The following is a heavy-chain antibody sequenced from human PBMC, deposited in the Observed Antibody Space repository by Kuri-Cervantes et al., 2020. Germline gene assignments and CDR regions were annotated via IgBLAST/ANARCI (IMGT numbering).Heavy chain of an antibody. CDR2: IIPLFGKA. J-gene: IGHJ3*02. CDR1: GGTFITYA. D-gene: IGHD4-17*01. CDR3: ARRFATVTFPSWAFDI. V-gene: IGHV1-69*05. Sequence: SVKVSCKASGGTFITYAINWVRQAPGQGLEWMGGIIPLFGKANYAQKFQGRVTITTDESTSTAYMELSSLRSEDTAVYYCARRFATVTFPSWAFDIWGQGTMVTVSS.